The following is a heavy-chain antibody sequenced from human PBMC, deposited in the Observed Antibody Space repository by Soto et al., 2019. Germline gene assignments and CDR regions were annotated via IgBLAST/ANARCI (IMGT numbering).Heavy chain of an antibody. CDR3: AREGMVRGVSDYYYGMDV. J-gene: IGHJ6*02. CDR2: IYYSGST. V-gene: IGHV4-59*01. Sequence: SETLSLTCTVSGGSISSYYWSWIRQPPGKGLEWIGYIYYSGSTNYNPSLKSRVTISVDTSKNQFSLRLSSVTAADTAVYYCAREGMVRGVSDYYYGMDVWGQGTTVTVSS. CDR1: GGSISSYY. D-gene: IGHD3-10*01.